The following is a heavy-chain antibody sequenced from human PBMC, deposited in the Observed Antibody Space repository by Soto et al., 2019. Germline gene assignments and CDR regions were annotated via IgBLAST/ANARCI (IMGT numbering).Heavy chain of an antibody. Sequence: EVQLLESGGGLVQPGGSLRLSCAASGFTFSSYAMSWVRQAPGKGLEWVSAISGSGGSTYYADSVKGRFTISRDNYKNTLYLQMNSLRAEDTAVYYCAKDRLFRDMGDYWGQGTLVTVSS. CDR1: GFTFSSYA. J-gene: IGHJ4*02. CDR3: AKDRLFRDMGDY. D-gene: IGHD2-15*01. CDR2: ISGSGGST. V-gene: IGHV3-23*01.